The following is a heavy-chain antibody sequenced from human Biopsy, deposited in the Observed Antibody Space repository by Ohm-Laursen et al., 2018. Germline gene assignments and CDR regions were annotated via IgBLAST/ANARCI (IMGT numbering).Heavy chain of an antibody. V-gene: IGHV4-4*07. CDR1: GDSIRNYY. CDR2: IYPGGGT. CDR3: ARHPTGFWFDP. J-gene: IGHJ5*02. Sequence: SETLSLTCTVSGDSIRNYYWSWIRQAAGKGLEWIGRIYPGGGTIYNPSLKSRVTMSVDTSKNQFSLTLTSVTAADTAVYYCARHPTGFWFDPWGQGTLVIVSS.